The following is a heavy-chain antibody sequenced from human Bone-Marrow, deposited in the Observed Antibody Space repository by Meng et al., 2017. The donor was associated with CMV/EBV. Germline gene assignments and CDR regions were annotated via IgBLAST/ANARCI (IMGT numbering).Heavy chain of an antibody. Sequence: GESLKISCAASGFTFNDYYMSWIRQAPGKGLEWVSSISESGGTIYYSGSVKGRFTISRDNAKNSLYLQMNSLRVEDTAVYYCATQGATMPNWGQGTLVTVSS. D-gene: IGHD1-26*01. CDR1: GFTFNDYY. CDR2: ISESGGTI. V-gene: IGHV3-11*04. CDR3: ATQGATMPN. J-gene: IGHJ4*02.